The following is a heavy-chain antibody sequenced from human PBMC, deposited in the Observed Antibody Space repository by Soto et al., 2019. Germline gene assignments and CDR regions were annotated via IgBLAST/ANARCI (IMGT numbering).Heavy chain of an antibody. V-gene: IGHV3-11*01. D-gene: IGHD2-15*01. CDR3: ARDTLIGYCSGGSCGYDY. CDR2: ISSSGSTI. CDR1: GFTFSDYY. Sequence: GGSLRLSCAASGFTFSDYYMSWIRQAPGKGLEWVSYISSSGSTIYYADSVKGRFTISRDNAKNSLYLQMNSLRAEDTAVYYCARDTLIGYCSGGSCGYDYWGQGTLVTVSS. J-gene: IGHJ4*02.